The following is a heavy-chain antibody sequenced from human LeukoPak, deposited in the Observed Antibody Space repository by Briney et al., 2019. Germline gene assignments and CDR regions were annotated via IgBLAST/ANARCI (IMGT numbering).Heavy chain of an antibody. CDR1: GFTFSDYY. J-gene: IGHJ4*02. D-gene: IGHD3-3*01. Sequence: GWSLRLSCAASGFTFSDYYMSWIRQAPGKGLEWVSYISSSGSTMYYADSVKGRFTISRDNAKNSLYLQMNSLRADDTAVYYCANFWSGYSPFDYWGQGTLVTVSS. CDR3: ANFWSGYSPFDY. CDR2: ISSSGSTM. V-gene: IGHV3-11*04.